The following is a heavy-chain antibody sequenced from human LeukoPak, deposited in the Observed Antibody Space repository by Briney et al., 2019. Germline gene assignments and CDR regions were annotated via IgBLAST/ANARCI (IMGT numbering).Heavy chain of an antibody. CDR2: ISYDATNK. J-gene: IGHJ6*03. D-gene: IGHD4-11*01. Sequence: GGSLRLSCTPTGFTFTSNTMHWVRQAPGKGLEWVALISYDATNKYYADSVKGRFTISRDNSKNTLYPQMNSLSAEDTAVYYCARAANETTTRGHYYYYYMDVWGRGTTVTVSS. CDR3: ARAANETTTRGHYYYYYMDV. CDR1: GFTFTSNT. V-gene: IGHV3-30*04.